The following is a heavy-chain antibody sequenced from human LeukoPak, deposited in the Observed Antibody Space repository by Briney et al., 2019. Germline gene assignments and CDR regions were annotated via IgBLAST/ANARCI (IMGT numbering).Heavy chain of an antibody. CDR2: INPSGGST. V-gene: IGHV1-46*01. CDR3: ARISDGYRREMSFDY. Sequence: ASVKVSCXASGGTFSSYAISWVRQARGQGLEWMAIINPSGGSTSYAQKFQGRVTMTRDTSTSTVYMELSSLRSEDTAVYYCARISDGYRREMSFDYWGQGTLVTVSS. J-gene: IGHJ4*02. D-gene: IGHD5-24*01. CDR1: GGTFSSYA.